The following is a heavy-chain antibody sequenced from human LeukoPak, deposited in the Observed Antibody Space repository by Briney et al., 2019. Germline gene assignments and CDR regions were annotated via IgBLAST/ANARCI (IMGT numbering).Heavy chain of an antibody. Sequence: SETLSLTCTVSGGSISSSSYYWDWIRQPPGKGLEWIGSMYYSGSTYYNPSLKSRVTISVDTSKNQFSLKLSSVTAADTAVYYCARDTNRYNWNYGWFDPWGQGTLVTVS. D-gene: IGHD1-7*01. V-gene: IGHV4-39*07. CDR3: ARDTNRYNWNYGWFDP. CDR2: MYYSGST. CDR1: GGSISSSSYY. J-gene: IGHJ5*02.